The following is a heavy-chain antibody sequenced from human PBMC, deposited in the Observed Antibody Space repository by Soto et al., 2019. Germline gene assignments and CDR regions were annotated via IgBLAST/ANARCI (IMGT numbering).Heavy chain of an antibody. CDR1: GFTFSSYG. V-gene: IGHV3-33*01. CDR3: ARVILYCGGDCYLDY. Sequence: PGGSLRLSCAASGFTFSSYGMHWVRQAPGKGLEWVAVIWYDGSNKYYADSVKGRFTISRDNSKNTLYLQMNSLRAEDTAVYYCARVILYCGGDCYLDYWGQGTLVTVSS. J-gene: IGHJ4*02. CDR2: IWYDGSNK. D-gene: IGHD2-21*01.